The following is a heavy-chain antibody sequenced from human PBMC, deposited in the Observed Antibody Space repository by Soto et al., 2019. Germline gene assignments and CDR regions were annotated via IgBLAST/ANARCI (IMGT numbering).Heavy chain of an antibody. D-gene: IGHD4-4*01. CDR3: ARETYRGFYFDY. J-gene: IGHJ4*02. Sequence: EVHLVESGGGLVQAGGSLRLSCAASGFTFTDYWTHWVRQAPGKGLVWVSRINSDGSRTSYADSVTGRFTISRDNAKNTLYVQMNSLRVEDTALYYCARETYRGFYFDYWGQGTLVTVSS. CDR2: INSDGSRT. CDR1: GFTFTDYW. V-gene: IGHV3-74*01.